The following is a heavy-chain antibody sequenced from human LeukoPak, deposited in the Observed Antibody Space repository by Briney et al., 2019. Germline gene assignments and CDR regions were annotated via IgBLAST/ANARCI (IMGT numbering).Heavy chain of an antibody. D-gene: IGHD3-10*01. J-gene: IGHJ5*02. CDR2: IYYSEST. CDR1: GDSISRDY. V-gene: IGHV4-59*08. CDR3: ARHGKTWFGEYPRPYKWFDL. Sequence: SETLSLTCTVSGDSISRDYWSWIRQTPGEGLEWLGYIYYSESTSYSPSLKTRVTILLDTSSNHYSLELNSMTAADPAVYYCARHGKTWFGEYPRPYKWFDLWGQGTLVTVSS.